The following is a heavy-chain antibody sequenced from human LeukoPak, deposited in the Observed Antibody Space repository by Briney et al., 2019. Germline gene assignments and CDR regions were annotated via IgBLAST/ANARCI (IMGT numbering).Heavy chain of an antibody. CDR2: ISYDGSNK. Sequence: GSLRLSCAASGFTFSSYAMHWVRQAPGKGLEWVAVISYDGSNKYYADSVKGRFTISRDNAKNSLYLQMNSLRAEDTAVYYCAELGIPMIGGVWGKGTTVTISS. CDR1: GFTFSSYA. CDR3: AELGIPMIGGV. J-gene: IGHJ6*04. V-gene: IGHV3-30*04. D-gene: IGHD3-10*02.